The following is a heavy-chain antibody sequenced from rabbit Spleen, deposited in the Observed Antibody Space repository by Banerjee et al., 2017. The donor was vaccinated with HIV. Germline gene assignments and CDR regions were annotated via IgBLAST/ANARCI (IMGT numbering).Heavy chain of an antibody. CDR2: INTNNGDT. CDR1: GFSFSSNW. V-gene: IGHV1S45*01. CDR3: ARNYVNAFDP. D-gene: IGHD1-1*01. Sequence: QEQLEETGGGLVQPGGTLTLTCTVSGFSFSSNWICWVRQAPGKGLEWIACINTNNGDTDYANWPKGRFTISKTSSTTVTLQMTSLTAADTATYFCARNYVNAFDPWGPGTLVTVS. J-gene: IGHJ2*01.